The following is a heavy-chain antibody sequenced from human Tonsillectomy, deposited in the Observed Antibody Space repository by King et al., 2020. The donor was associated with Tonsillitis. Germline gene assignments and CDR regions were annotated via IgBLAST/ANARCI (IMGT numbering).Heavy chain of an antibody. CDR3: ARGCSDWYDGWDS. Sequence: VQLVESGGGVVQPGRSLRLSCTTSGFNFSTYGMNWVRQAPGKGPEWVSAISFDGNTRHYADSVKGRFTISKDEPRKKVYLQMNFVRPEDTVVYYCARGCSDWYDGWDSWGQGTLVSVSS. CDR1: GFNFSTYG. CDR2: ISFDGNTR. D-gene: IGHD3-10*01. J-gene: IGHJ4*02. V-gene: IGHV3-30*03.